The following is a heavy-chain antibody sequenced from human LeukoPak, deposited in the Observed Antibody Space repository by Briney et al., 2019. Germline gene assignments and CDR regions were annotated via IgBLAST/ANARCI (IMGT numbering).Heavy chain of an antibody. J-gene: IGHJ4*02. CDR3: ARGSGSYEDY. CDR2: MNPNSGNT. Sequence: ASVKVSCKASGYTFTSYDINWVRQATGQGLEWMGWMNPNSGNTNYAQKLQGGVTMTTDTSTSTAYMELRSLRSDDTAVYYCARGSGSYEDYWGQGTLVTVSS. D-gene: IGHD3-10*01. V-gene: IGHV1-18*01. CDR1: GYTFTSYD.